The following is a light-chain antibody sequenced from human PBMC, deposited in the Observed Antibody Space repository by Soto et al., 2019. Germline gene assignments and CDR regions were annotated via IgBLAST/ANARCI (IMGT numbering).Light chain of an antibody. J-gene: IGKJ3*01. V-gene: IGKV1-12*01. Sequence: DIQMTQSPSSVSASAGDRVTITCRASQGISSWLAWYQQKPGKAPKVLIYAASSLQSGVPSRFIASGSGTDITRTFSTLQPEDFETDYCQQYNSFPFTFGPGTKVDIK. CDR3: QQYNSFPFT. CDR1: QGISSW. CDR2: AAS.